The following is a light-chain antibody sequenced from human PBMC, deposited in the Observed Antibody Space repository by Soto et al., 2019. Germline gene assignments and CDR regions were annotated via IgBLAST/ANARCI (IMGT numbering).Light chain of an antibody. Sequence: DVVVTQSPLSLSVTLGQPASISCRCSQSLVYSDGRTYLTWFHQRPGQSPRRLIYKVSNLDSGVXDXXSGSGSGTDFTLKISRVEAEDVGLYYCMQGTHVPFIFGQGTRLEMK. J-gene: IGKJ5*01. CDR2: KVS. CDR3: MQGTHVPFI. V-gene: IGKV2D-30*01. CDR1: QSLVYSDGRTY.